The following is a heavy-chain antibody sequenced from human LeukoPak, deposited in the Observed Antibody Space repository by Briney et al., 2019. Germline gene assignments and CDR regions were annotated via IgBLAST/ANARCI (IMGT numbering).Heavy chain of an antibody. D-gene: IGHD3-22*01. V-gene: IGHV3-30*04. CDR1: GFTFSRYT. CDR3: ARDGNYDSSGYYSPFDY. Sequence: GGSLRLSCAASGFTFSRYTMNWVRQAPGKGLEWVAVISYDGSNKYYADSVKGRFTIYRDNSKNTLYLQMNSLRAEDTAVYYCARDGNYDSSGYYSPFDYWGQGTLVTVSS. J-gene: IGHJ4*02. CDR2: ISYDGSNK.